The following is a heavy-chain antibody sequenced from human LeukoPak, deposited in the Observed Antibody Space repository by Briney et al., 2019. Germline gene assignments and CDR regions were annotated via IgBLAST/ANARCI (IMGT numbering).Heavy chain of an antibody. CDR1: GYTFTGYY. CDR3: ARGPYYGSGRRGYYFYY. Sequence: GASVKVSCKASGYTFTGYYMHWVRQAPGQGLEWMGWINPNSGGTNYAQKFQGRVTMTRDTSISTAYVELSRLRSDDTAVYYCARGPYYGSGRRGYYFYYWGQGTLVTVSS. CDR2: INPNSGGT. D-gene: IGHD3-10*01. V-gene: IGHV1-2*02. J-gene: IGHJ4*02.